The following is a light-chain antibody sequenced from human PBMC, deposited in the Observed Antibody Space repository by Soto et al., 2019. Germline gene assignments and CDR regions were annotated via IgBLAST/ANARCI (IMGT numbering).Light chain of an antibody. J-gene: IGKJ4*01. CDR2: WAS. Sequence: TTQSPNTQAVTLGNRATIDCKSSQSVLYSSNNKNYLAWYQQKPGQPPKLLIYWASTRESGVPDRFSGSGSGTDFTLTISSLQAEDVAVYYCQQYYSTPLTFAGGTKVDI. CDR1: QSVLYSSNNKNY. V-gene: IGKV4-1*01. CDR3: QQYYSTPLT.